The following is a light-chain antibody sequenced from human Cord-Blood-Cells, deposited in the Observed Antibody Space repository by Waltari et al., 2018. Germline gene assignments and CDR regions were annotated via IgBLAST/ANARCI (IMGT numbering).Light chain of an antibody. CDR1: SSDVGSYNL. J-gene: IGLJ3*02. CDR2: EGS. Sequence: QSALTQSASVPGSPGQSITIPCTGTSSDVGSYNLVSWYQQHPGKAPKLMIYEGSKRPSGVSNRFSGSKSGNTASLTIAGLQAEDEADYYCCSYAGSSWVFGGGTKLTVL. CDR3: CSYAGSSWV. V-gene: IGLV2-23*01.